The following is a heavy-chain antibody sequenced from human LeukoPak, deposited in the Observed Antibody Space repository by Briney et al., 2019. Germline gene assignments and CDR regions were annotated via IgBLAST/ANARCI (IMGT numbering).Heavy chain of an antibody. CDR2: ISSSSYI. V-gene: IGHV3-21*01. D-gene: IGHD3-22*01. CDR1: GFTFSSYS. J-gene: IGHJ6*03. Sequence: PGWSLRLSCAASGFTFSSYSMNWVRQAPGKGLECVSSISSSSYIYYADSVKGRFTISRDNAKNSLYLQMNSLRAEDTAVYYCARDGYYDSSGYYYSYYYYYYYMDVWGKGTTVTVSS. CDR3: ARDGYYDSSGYYYSYYYYYYYMDV.